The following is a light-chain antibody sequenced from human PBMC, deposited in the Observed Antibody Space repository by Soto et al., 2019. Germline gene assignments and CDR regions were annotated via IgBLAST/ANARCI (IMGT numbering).Light chain of an antibody. CDR2: PAS. CDR3: QQSYSNPIT. J-gene: IGKJ5*01. V-gene: IGKV1-39*01. CDR1: QSINRY. Sequence: DIQMTQSPSSLSASVGDRFTITCRASQSINRYLNWYEQEPGKAPKFLXYPASSLQSGVPSRFSGSGSGTDFTLTISSLQPEDFATYYCQQSYSNPITFGQGTRLEIK.